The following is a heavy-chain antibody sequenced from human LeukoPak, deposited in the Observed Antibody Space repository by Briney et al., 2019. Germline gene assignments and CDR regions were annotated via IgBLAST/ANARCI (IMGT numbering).Heavy chain of an antibody. CDR3: ARDVGDSSGYFPGY. V-gene: IGHV3-21*01. CDR2: ISSSSSYI. D-gene: IGHD3-22*01. CDR1: GFTFSSYS. J-gene: IGHJ4*02. Sequence: GGSLRLSCAASGFTFSSYSMNWVRQAPGKGLEWVSSISSSSSYIYYADSVKGRFTISRDNAKNSLYLQMNSLRAEDTAVYYCARDVGDSSGYFPGYWGQGTLVTVSS.